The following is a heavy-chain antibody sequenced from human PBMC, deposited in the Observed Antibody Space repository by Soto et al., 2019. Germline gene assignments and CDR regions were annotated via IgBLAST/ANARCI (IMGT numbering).Heavy chain of an antibody. Sequence: QVRLLQSGGQVKKPGASVKVSCKASGYTFTSYTITWVRQAPGQGLEWVGWIGPSSGNTDSARNLQGRVTMTTDTSTSTAYMELRSRRSDDTAVYYCARDTGNFCDYWGQGTLLTLSS. CDR1: GYTFTSYT. CDR2: IGPSSGNT. CDR3: ARDTGNFCDY. V-gene: IGHV1-18*01. J-gene: IGHJ4*02.